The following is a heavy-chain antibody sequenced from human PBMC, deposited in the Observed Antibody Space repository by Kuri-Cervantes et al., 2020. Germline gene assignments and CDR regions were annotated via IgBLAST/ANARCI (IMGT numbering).Heavy chain of an antibody. V-gene: IGHV3-43D*04. J-gene: IGHJ4*02. Sequence: GGSLRLSCAASGFTFDDYAMHWVRQAPGQGLEWVSLISWDGGSTYYADSVKGRLTISRDNSKNSLYLQMDSLKAKDTAMYYCTRGMEGTDDYFDYWGQGTLVTVSS. CDR1: GFTFDDYA. CDR3: TRGMEGTDDYFDY. CDR2: ISWDGGST. D-gene: IGHD2-21*02.